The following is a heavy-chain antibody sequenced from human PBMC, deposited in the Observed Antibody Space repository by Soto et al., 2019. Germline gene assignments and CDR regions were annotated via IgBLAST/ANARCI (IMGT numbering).Heavy chain of an antibody. CDR2: ITNDGNNE. J-gene: IGHJ6*02. CDR3: AREGPGGGRHFYYGMDV. CDR1: GFVFSDYG. V-gene: IGHV3-30*03. D-gene: IGHD1-26*01. Sequence: GGSLRLSCAASGFVFSDYGMHWVRQAPGKGLEWVALITNDGNNEFYRESVKGRFTISRGKSTNTVDLLMNSLRPEDTAVYYCAREGPGGGRHFYYGMDVWGQGPTVTVSS.